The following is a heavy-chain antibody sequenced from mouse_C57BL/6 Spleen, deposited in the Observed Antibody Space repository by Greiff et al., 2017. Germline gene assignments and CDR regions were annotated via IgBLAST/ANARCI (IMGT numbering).Heavy chain of an antibody. CDR1: GFTFTDYY. CDR2: LRNKANGYTT. J-gene: IGHJ2*01. D-gene: IGHD1-1*01. V-gene: IGHV7-3*01. Sequence: EVQLVESGGGLVQPGGSLSLSCAASGFTFTDYYMSWVRQPPGKALEWLGFLRNKANGYTTEYSASVKGRFTISRDNSQSILYLQMNALRAEDSATYYCARCRAVVGFDYWGQGTTLTVSS. CDR3: ARCRAVVGFDY.